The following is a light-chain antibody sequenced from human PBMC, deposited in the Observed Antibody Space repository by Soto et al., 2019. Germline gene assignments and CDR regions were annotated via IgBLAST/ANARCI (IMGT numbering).Light chain of an antibody. CDR3: SSYTNTNTYV. CDR2: GVT. V-gene: IGLV2-14*03. CDR1: HNDIGTYDY. Sequence: QSALTQPTSVSGSPGQSITISCTGNHNDIGTYDYVSWYQQHPGRAPRLLIHGVTTRPSGISGRFSGSKSGNTASLSISGLQAEDEADYYCSSYTNTNTYVFGTGTKVTVL. J-gene: IGLJ1*01.